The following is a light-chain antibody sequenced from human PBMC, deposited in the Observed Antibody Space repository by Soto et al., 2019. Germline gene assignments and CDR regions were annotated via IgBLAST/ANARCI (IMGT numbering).Light chain of an antibody. CDR1: QTVSSSY. J-gene: IGKJ4*01. V-gene: IGKV3D-15*01. CDR3: QQYNDWPRRLT. Sequence: DIVLTQSPGTLSLSPGERATLSCRASQTVSSSYLAWYQQKPGQAPRLLIYGASTRAAGIPDRFSGSGSGTEFTLTISSLQSEDFAVYYCQQYNDWPRRLTFGGGTKVDIK. CDR2: GAS.